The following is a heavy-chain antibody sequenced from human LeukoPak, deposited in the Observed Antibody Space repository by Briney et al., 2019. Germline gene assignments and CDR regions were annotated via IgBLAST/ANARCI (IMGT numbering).Heavy chain of an antibody. CDR2: INPSGGST. D-gene: IGHD3-22*01. V-gene: IGHV1-46*01. CDR3: ASPFREYYYDSSGYSYLRN. CDR1: GYTFTSYY. Sequence: ASVKVSCKASGYTFTSYYMHWVRQAPGQGLEWMGLINPSGGSTSYAQKFQGRVTMTRDTSTSTAYMELSSLRSEDTAVYYCASPFREYYYDSSGYSYLRNWGQGTLVTVSS. J-gene: IGHJ4*02.